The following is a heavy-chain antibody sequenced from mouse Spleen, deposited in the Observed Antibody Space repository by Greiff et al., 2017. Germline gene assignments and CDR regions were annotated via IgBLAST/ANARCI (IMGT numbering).Heavy chain of an antibody. Sequence: VQLQQSGPELVKPGASVKIPCKASGYTFTDYNMDWVKQSHGKSLEWIGDINPNNGGTIYNQKFKGKATLTVDKSSSTAYMELRSLTSEDTAVYYCARSVITTATEAMDYWGQGTSVTVSS. CDR1: GYTFTDYN. J-gene: IGHJ4*01. D-gene: IGHD1-2*01. V-gene: IGHV1-18*01. CDR3: ARSVITTATEAMDY. CDR2: INPNNGGT.